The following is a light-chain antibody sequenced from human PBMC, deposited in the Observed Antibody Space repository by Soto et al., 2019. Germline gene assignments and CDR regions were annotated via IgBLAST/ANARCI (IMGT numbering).Light chain of an antibody. Sequence: QSVLTQPPSASGTPGQRVTISCSGSSSNIGSNYVYWYQQLPGSAPKLLIYRNDQRPSGVPDRFSASKSGTAASLAISGLRSEDEADYHRAAWDDSLSAVVFGGGTKLTVL. CDR3: AAWDDSLSAVV. CDR2: RND. V-gene: IGLV1-47*01. J-gene: IGLJ2*01. CDR1: SSNIGSNY.